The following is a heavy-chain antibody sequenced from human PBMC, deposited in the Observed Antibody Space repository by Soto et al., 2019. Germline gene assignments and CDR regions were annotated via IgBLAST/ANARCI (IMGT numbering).Heavy chain of an antibody. D-gene: IGHD6-13*01. Sequence: TSETLSLTCNVSGGSISSSRSYWAWFRQPPGKELEWIANIFYAGNTYYNPSLKSRVTVSVDTSKNQFSLKLDSVTAADTAVYCCARQAAAPGIDLWFDPWGQGTLVTVSS. CDR1: GGSISSSRSY. CDR3: ARQAAAPGIDLWFDP. CDR2: IFYAGNT. J-gene: IGHJ5*02. V-gene: IGHV4-39*01.